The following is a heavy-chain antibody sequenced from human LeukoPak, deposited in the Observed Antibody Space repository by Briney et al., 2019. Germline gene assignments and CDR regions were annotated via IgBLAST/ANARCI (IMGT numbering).Heavy chain of an antibody. V-gene: IGHV3-21*01. D-gene: IGHD2/OR15-2a*01. Sequence: GGSLRLSCAASGFTFTNYAMSWVRQTPGKGLEWVSATVGSGPDTYYADSVKGRFTISRDNAKNSLYLQMNSLRAEDTAVYYCARDTTSISHNFDYWGQGTLVTVSS. J-gene: IGHJ4*02. CDR1: GFTFTNYA. CDR2: TVGSGPDT. CDR3: ARDTTSISHNFDY.